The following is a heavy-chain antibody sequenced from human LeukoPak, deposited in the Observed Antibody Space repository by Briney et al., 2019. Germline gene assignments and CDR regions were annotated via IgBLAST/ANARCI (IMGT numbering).Heavy chain of an antibody. J-gene: IGHJ4*02. D-gene: IGHD5-24*01. CDR3: ARHGNVQMVYYFDY. Sequence: PSQTLSLTCTVSGGSISSGGYYWSWIRQPPGKGLEWIGYIYHSGSTYYNPSLKSRVTISVGTSKNQFSLKLSSVTAADTAVYYCARHGNVQMVYYFDYWGQGTLVTVSS. CDR1: GGSISSGGYY. CDR2: IYHSGST. V-gene: IGHV4-30-2*01.